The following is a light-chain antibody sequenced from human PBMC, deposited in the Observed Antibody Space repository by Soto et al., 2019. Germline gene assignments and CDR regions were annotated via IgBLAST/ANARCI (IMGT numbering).Light chain of an antibody. CDR3: CSYAGSTSFYV. V-gene: IGLV2-23*01. CDR2: EGS. Sequence: QSVLTQPASVSGSPGQSITISCTGSRSDVGTYNLVSWYQQHPGKAPKLIIYEGSKRPSGVSNRFSGSKSGNTASLTISGLQSDDEADYYCCSYAGSTSFYVLGTGTQLTVL. J-gene: IGLJ1*01. CDR1: RSDVGTYNL.